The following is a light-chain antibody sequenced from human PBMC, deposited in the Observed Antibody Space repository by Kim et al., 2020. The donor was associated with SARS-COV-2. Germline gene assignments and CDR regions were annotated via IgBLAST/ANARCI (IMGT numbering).Light chain of an antibody. J-gene: IGKJ1*01. CDR1: QSISKY. V-gene: IGKV1-39*01. CDR3: QQSLTTPT. CDR2: AAS. Sequence: SASVGDRVTITGRASQSISKYLNWYQQKPGRAPRLLIYAASSLQSGVPSRFSGSGYGTDFTLTITSLQPEDIATYYCQQSLTTPTFGQGTKVDIK.